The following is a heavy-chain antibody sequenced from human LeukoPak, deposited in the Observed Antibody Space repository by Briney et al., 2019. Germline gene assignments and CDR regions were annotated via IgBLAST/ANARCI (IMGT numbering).Heavy chain of an antibody. CDR1: GGSFSGYY. D-gene: IGHD5-24*01. Sequence: ETSETLSLTCAVYGGSFSGYYWGWVRQPPGKALEWIGNIFYSGSTYYSPSLKSRVTISLDTSRNQFSLKLSSVTAADTAVYYCARRGRWLQLGFDYWGQGTLVTVSS. V-gene: IGHV4-34*12. J-gene: IGHJ4*02. CDR2: IFYSGST. CDR3: ARRGRWLQLGFDY.